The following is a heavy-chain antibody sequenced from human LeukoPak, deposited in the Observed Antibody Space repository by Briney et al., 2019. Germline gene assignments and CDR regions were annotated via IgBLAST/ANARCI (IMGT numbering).Heavy chain of an antibody. CDR3: AKESPYYNILTGYYSGTLDY. Sequence: PGRSLRLSCAASGFTFSSYGMHWVRQAPGKGLEWVAVISYDGSNKYYADSVKGRFTISRDNSKNTLYLQMNSLRPEDTAVYYCAKESPYYNILTGYYSGTLDYWGQGTLVTVSS. V-gene: IGHV3-30*18. CDR2: ISYDGSNK. J-gene: IGHJ4*02. CDR1: GFTFSSYG. D-gene: IGHD3-9*01.